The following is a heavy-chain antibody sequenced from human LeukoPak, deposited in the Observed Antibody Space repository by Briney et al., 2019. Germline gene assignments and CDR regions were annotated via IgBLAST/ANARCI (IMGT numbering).Heavy chain of an antibody. J-gene: IGHJ6*02. CDR1: GDSVSINSAA. V-gene: IGHV6-1*01. CDR2: TYYRSKWYN. D-gene: IGHD3-3*01. CDR3: AREAYDFWSGYQPLYYYYGMDV. Sequence: SQTLSLTCAISGDSVSINSAAWNWIRQSPSRGLEWLGRTYYRSKWYNDYAVSVKSRITINPDTSKNQFSLQLNSVTPEDTAVYYCAREAYDFWSGYQPLYYYYGMDVWGQGTTVTVSS.